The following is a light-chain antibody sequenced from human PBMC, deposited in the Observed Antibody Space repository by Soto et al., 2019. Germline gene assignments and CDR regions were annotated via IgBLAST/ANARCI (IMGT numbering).Light chain of an antibody. CDR2: EVN. Sequence: QSVLTQPPSASGSPGQSVTISCTGTSSDVGAYDSVSWYQQHPGKAPKLMIYEVNKRPSGVPDRFSASKSDNTASLTVSGLQPEDEADYYCSSYAGSRNLVFGGGTQLTVL. CDR3: SSYAGSRNLV. CDR1: SSDVGAYDS. V-gene: IGLV2-8*01. J-gene: IGLJ2*01.